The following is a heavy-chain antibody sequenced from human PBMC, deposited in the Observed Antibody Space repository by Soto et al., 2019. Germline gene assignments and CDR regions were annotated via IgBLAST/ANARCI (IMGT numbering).Heavy chain of an antibody. CDR2: IYWDDDN. D-gene: IGHD3-9*01. CDR1: GFSLSTSGVG. CDR3: AQYISTDPAGWFDP. V-gene: IGHV2-5*02. J-gene: IGHJ5*02. Sequence: QITLKESGPTLVKPTQTLTLTCTFSGFSLSTSGVGVGWFRQPPGKALEWLALIYWDDDNRYSPSLKSRPTITKDTSKSQVVLTVTDMDPMDTDTCYCAQYISTDPAGWFDPWGQGTLVIVSS.